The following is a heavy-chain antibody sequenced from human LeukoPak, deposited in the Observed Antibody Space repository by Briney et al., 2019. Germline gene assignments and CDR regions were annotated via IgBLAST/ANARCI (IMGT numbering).Heavy chain of an antibody. Sequence: PSETLSLTCTVSGYSISSGYYWGWIRQPPGKGLEWIGRIYTSGSTNYNPSLKSRVTISVDTSKNKFSLKLSSVTAADTAVYYCARAGLDIVATSYYFDYWGQGTLVTVSS. D-gene: IGHD5-12*01. V-gene: IGHV4-38-2*02. CDR1: GYSISSGYY. CDR2: IYTSGST. CDR3: ARAGLDIVATSYYFDY. J-gene: IGHJ4*02.